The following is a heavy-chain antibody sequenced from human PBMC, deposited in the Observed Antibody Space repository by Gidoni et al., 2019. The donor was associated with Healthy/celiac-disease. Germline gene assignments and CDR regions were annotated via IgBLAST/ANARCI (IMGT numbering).Heavy chain of an antibody. J-gene: IGHJ4*02. D-gene: IGHD6-13*01. Sequence: QLQLQESGPGLVKPSETLSLTCTVSGGSISSSSYYWGWIRQPPGKGLEWIGSIYYSGSTYYNPSLKSRVTISVDTSKNQFSLKLSSVTAADTAVYYCARTLAAAGTEYWGQGTLVTVSS. CDR1: GGSISSSSYY. CDR3: ARTLAAAGTEY. V-gene: IGHV4-39*01. CDR2: IYYSGST.